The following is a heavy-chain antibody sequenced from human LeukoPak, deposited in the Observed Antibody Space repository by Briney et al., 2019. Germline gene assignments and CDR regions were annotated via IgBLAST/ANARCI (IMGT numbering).Heavy chain of an antibody. CDR3: ARAKVDYYGSGTLYRPYYFDY. V-gene: IGHV1-2*06. D-gene: IGHD3-10*01. Sequence: GASVKVSCKASGYTFTGYYMHWVRQAPGQGLEWMGRINPNSGGTNYAQKFQGRVTMTRDTSISTAYMELSRLRSDDTAVYYCARAKVDYYGSGTLYRPYYFDYWGQGTLVTVSS. CDR2: INPNSGGT. J-gene: IGHJ4*02. CDR1: GYTFTGYY.